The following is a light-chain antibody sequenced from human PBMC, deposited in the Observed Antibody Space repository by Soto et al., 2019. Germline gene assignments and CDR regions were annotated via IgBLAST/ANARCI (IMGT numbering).Light chain of an antibody. Sequence: QPVLTQSPSASASLGASVKLTCTLSSGHSSYAIAWHQQQPEKGPRYLMKLNCDGSHSKGDGIPDRFSGSSSGAERYLTISSLQSEDAAAYYCQTWGTGIQVFGGGTKLTVL. CDR3: QTWGTGIQV. J-gene: IGLJ2*01. CDR2: LNCDGSH. CDR1: SGHSSYA. V-gene: IGLV4-69*01.